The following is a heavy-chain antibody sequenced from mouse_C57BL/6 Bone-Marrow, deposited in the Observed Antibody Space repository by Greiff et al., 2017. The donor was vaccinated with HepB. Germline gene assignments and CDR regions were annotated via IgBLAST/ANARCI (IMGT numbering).Heavy chain of an antibody. J-gene: IGHJ2*01. V-gene: IGHV1-72*01. Sequence: QVQLQQPGAELVKPGASVKMSCKASGYTFTSYWITWVKQRPGQGLEWIGRIDPNSGGTKYNEKFKSKATLTVDKPSSTAYMQLSSLTSEDSAVYYCARRGWDDYWGQGTTLTVSS. D-gene: IGHD4-1*01. CDR3: ARRGWDDY. CDR1: GYTFTSYW. CDR2: IDPNSGGT.